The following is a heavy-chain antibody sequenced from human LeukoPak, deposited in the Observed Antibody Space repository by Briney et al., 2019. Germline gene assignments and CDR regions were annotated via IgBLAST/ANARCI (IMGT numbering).Heavy chain of an antibody. CDR1: GGSISSYY. Sequence: SETLSLTCTVSGGSISSYYWSWIRQPPGKGLEWIGYIYYSGSTNYNPSLKSRVTISVDTSKNQFSLKLSSVTAADTAVYYCAWGFWSGYYNYWGQGTLVTVSS. V-gene: IGHV4-59*01. J-gene: IGHJ4*02. D-gene: IGHD3-3*01. CDR3: AWGFWSGYYNY. CDR2: IYYSGST.